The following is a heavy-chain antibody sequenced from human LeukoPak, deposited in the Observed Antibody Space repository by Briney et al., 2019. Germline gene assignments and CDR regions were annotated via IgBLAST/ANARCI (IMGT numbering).Heavy chain of an antibody. CDR1: GGSISSYY. CDR3: ARGLAVGGTRIIDY. J-gene: IGHJ4*02. D-gene: IGHD6-19*01. Sequence: SETLSLTCTVSGGSISSYYWSWIRQPPGKGLEWIGYIYYSGSTNYNPSLKSRVTISVDTSKNQFSLKLSSVTAADTAVYFCARGLAVGGTRIIDYWGQGTLVTVSS. V-gene: IGHV4-59*01. CDR2: IYYSGST.